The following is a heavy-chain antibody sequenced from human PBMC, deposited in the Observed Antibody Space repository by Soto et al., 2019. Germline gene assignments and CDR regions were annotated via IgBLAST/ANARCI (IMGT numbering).Heavy chain of an antibody. CDR3: TTPYYYDSSGYYHQEDPPFDY. J-gene: IGHJ4*02. V-gene: IGHV3-73*01. D-gene: IGHD3-22*01. Sequence: PGGSLRLSCAASGFTFSGSAMHWVRQASGKGLEWVGRIRSKANSYATAYAASVKGRFTISRDDSKNTAYLQMNSLKTEDTAVYYCTTPYYYDSSGYYHQEDPPFDYWGQGTLVTVS. CDR2: IRSKANSYAT. CDR1: GFTFSGSA.